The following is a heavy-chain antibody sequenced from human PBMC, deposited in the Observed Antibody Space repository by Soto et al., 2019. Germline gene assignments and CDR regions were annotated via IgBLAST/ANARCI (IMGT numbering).Heavy chain of an antibody. V-gene: IGHV1-18*01. D-gene: IGHD6-19*01. CDR1: GYTFTSYG. J-gene: IGHJ5*02. CDR3: ASAVLDGKISTISSYEFDP. CDR2: ISAYNGNT. Sequence: ASVKVSCKASGYTFTSYGISWVRQAPGQGLEWMGWISAYNGNTNYAQKLQGRVTMITDTSTSTAYMELRSLRSDDTAVYYCASAVLDGKISTISSYEFDPWGQGTLVTVSS.